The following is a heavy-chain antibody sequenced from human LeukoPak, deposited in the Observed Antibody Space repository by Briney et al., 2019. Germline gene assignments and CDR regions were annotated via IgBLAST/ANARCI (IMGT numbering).Heavy chain of an antibody. CDR1: GGSISSYY. J-gene: IGHJ3*02. CDR3: AGHNYYDSSGYYGRAFDI. V-gene: IGHV4-59*08. CDR2: IYYSGST. D-gene: IGHD3-22*01. Sequence: SETLSLTCTVSGGSISSYYWSWIRQPPGKGLEWIGYIYYSGSTNYNPSLKSRVTISVDTSKNQFSLKLSSVTAADTAVYYCAGHNYYDSSGYYGRAFDIWGQGTMVTVSS.